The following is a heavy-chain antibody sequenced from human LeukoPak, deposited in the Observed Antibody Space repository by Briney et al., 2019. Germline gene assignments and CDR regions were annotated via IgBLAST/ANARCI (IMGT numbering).Heavy chain of an antibody. D-gene: IGHD6-19*01. Sequence: GGSLRLSCAASGFTFSAFAMTWVRQAPGKGLEWVSTITDDGYNTYSADSVKGRITFPRDNSKNTLSLQLRSLRAEDTAVYYCAKDLSYTSGASDHWGQGTLVTVSS. CDR3: AKDLSYTSGASDH. CDR2: ITDDGYNT. CDR1: GFTFSAFA. J-gene: IGHJ4*02. V-gene: IGHV3-23*01.